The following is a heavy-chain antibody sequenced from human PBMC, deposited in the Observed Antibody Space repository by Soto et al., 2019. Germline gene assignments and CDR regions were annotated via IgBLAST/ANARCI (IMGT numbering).Heavy chain of an antibody. D-gene: IGHD3-10*01. J-gene: IGHJ5*02. V-gene: IGHV4-30-4*01. Sequence: PSETLSLTCTVSGGSISSGDYYWSWIRQPPGKGLEWIGYIYYSGSTYYNPSLKSRVTISVDTSKNQFSLKLSSVTAADTAVYYCARVAGGNWFDPWGQGTLVTVSS. CDR2: IYYSGST. CDR3: ARVAGGNWFDP. CDR1: GGSISSGDYY.